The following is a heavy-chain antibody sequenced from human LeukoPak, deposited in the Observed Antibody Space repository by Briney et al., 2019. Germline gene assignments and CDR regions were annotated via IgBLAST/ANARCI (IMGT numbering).Heavy chain of an antibody. J-gene: IGHJ4*02. Sequence: SETLSLTCAVSGGTITNNNWWTWVRQPPGKGLEWIGEVHYTESTTYNPSLKSRLTLSLDKSNNQFSLRLSSVTVADTAVYYCVTYYDSGGYKWNYWGQGTLVTVSS. CDR3: VTYYDSGGYKWNY. D-gene: IGHD3-22*01. CDR2: VHYTEST. V-gene: IGHV4-4*02. CDR1: GGTITNNNW.